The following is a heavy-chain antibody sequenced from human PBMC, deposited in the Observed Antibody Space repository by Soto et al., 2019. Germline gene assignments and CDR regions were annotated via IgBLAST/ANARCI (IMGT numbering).Heavy chain of an antibody. CDR2: ISYDGSNK. Sequence: GGSLRLSCAASGFTFSSYAMHWVRQAPGKGLEWVAVISYDGSNKYYADSVKGRFTISRDNSKNTLYLQMNSLRAEDTAVYYCARYGYCSGGSCYRAAYYYYGMDVWGQGTTVTVSS. V-gene: IGHV3-30-3*01. CDR1: GFTFSSYA. CDR3: ARYGYCSGGSCYRAAYYYYGMDV. D-gene: IGHD2-15*01. J-gene: IGHJ6*02.